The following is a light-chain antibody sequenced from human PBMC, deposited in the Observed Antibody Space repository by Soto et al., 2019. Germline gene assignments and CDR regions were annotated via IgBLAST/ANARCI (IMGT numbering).Light chain of an antibody. CDR1: TSDVGGYNY. V-gene: IGLV2-11*01. CDR2: YVT. CDR3: CSYAHRSPPLHV. J-gene: IGLJ1*01. Sequence: QSALTQPRSVPGSPGPSVTISCTGTTSDVGGYNYVSWYQQHPGKAPKLMIYYVTKRPSGVPDRFSGSKSGNTASLTISGLQAEEEADYSCCSYAHRSPPLHVFGPRTKVTVL.